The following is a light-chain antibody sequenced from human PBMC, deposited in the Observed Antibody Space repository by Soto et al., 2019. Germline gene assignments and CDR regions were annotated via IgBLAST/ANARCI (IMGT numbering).Light chain of an antibody. Sequence: DIQMTQSPSTLSASVGDRVTITCRASQSISSWLAWYQQKPGKAPKLLIYQAYSLQSGVPSRFSGSGSGTEFTLTISSLQPDDFAPYYCQQYYNYQSTFGQGTKLEIK. CDR3: QQYYNYQST. V-gene: IGKV1-5*03. CDR1: QSISSW. J-gene: IGKJ2*01. CDR2: QAY.